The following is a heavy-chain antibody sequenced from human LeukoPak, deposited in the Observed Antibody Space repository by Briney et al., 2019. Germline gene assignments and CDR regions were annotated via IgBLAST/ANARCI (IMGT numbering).Heavy chain of an antibody. Sequence: GGSLRLSCAASGFTFSSYSMNWVRQAPGKGLEWVSYISSSSSTIYYADSVKGRFTISRDNAKNSLYLQMNSLRAEDTAVYYCATSSDIVATMGYYFDYWGQGTLVTVSS. D-gene: IGHD5-12*01. CDR3: ATSSDIVATMGYYFDY. CDR2: ISSSSSTI. J-gene: IGHJ4*02. CDR1: GFTFSSYS. V-gene: IGHV3-48*01.